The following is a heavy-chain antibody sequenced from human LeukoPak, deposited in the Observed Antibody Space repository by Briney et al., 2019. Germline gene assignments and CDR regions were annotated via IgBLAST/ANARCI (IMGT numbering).Heavy chain of an antibody. Sequence: GASVKVSCKASGYTFTSYGISWVRQAPGQGLEWMGWISAYNGNTNYAQKRQGRVTMTTDTSTSTAYMELRSLRSDDTAVYYCARLSNGDYRPHTDYWGQGTLVTVSS. D-gene: IGHD4-17*01. V-gene: IGHV1-18*01. CDR1: GYTFTSYG. CDR2: ISAYNGNT. CDR3: ARLSNGDYRPHTDY. J-gene: IGHJ4*02.